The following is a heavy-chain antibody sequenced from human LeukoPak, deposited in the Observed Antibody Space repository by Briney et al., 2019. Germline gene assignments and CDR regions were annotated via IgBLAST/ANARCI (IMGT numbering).Heavy chain of an antibody. CDR3: ARVVPAANKDGWFDP. CDR2: IYYSGST. V-gene: IGHV4-59*01. CDR1: GGSISSYY. D-gene: IGHD2-2*01. J-gene: IGHJ5*02. Sequence: SETLSLTCTVSGGSISSYYWSWIRQPPGKGLEWIGYIYYSGSTNYNPSLKSRVTISVDTSKNQFSLKLSSVTAADTAVYYCARVVPAANKDGWFDPWGQGTLVTVSS.